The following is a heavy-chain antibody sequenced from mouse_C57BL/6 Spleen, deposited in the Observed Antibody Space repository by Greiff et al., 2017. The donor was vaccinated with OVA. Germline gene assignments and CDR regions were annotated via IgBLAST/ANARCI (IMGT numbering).Heavy chain of an antibody. J-gene: IGHJ4*01. CDR1: GYAFTNYL. V-gene: IGHV1-54*01. CDR3: ARSSLSYYAMDY. Sequence: VQLQQSGAELVRPGTSVKVSCKASGYAFTNYLIEGVKQRPGQGLEWIGVINPGSGGTNYNEKFKGKATLTADKSSSTAYMQLSSLTSEDSAVYFCARSSLSYYAMDYWGQGTSVTVSS. D-gene: IGHD1-1*02. CDR2: INPGSGGT.